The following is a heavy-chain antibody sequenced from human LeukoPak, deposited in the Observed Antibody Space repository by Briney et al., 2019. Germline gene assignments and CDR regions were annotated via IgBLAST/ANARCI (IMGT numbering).Heavy chain of an antibody. J-gene: IGHJ4*02. D-gene: IGHD3-22*01. CDR3: TRAFPDIYDSSGAPSY. Sequence: PGGSLRLSCTASGCTFGDYAMSWFRQAPGKGLEWGGFIRSKAYGGTTEYAASVKGRFTISRDDSKSIAYLQMNSLKTEDTAVYYCTRAFPDIYDSSGAPSYWGQGTLVTVSS. V-gene: IGHV3-49*03. CDR2: IRSKAYGGTT. CDR1: GCTFGDYA.